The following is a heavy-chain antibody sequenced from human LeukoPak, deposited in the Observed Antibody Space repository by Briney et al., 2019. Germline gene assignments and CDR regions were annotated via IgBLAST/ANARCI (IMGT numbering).Heavy chain of an antibody. Sequence: GGSLRLSCAASGFTFSSYAMHWVRQAPGKGLEWVAVISYDGSNKYYADSVKGRFTISRDNSKNTLYLQMNNLRAEDTAVYYCARDGRYSSSWHQYYYYMDVWGKGTTVTVSS. V-gene: IGHV3-30-3*01. D-gene: IGHD6-13*01. CDR3: ARDGRYSSSWHQYYYYMDV. CDR1: GFTFSSYA. J-gene: IGHJ6*03. CDR2: ISYDGSNK.